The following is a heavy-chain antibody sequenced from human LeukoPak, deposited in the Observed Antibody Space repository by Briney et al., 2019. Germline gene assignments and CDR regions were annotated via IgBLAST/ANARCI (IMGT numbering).Heavy chain of an antibody. D-gene: IGHD1-26*01. CDR3: AREEVGATIYYYYGMDV. CDR2: IIPILGIA. Sequence: ASVKVSCKASGGTFSSCAISWVRQAPGQGLEWMGRIIPILGIANYAQKFQGRVTITADKSTSTAYMELSSLRSEDTAVYYCAREEVGATIYYYYGMDVWGQGTTVTVSS. V-gene: IGHV1-69*04. J-gene: IGHJ6*02. CDR1: GGTFSSCA.